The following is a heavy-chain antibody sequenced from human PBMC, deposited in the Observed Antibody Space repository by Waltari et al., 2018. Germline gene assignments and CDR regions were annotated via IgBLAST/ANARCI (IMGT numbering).Heavy chain of an antibody. J-gene: IGHJ4*02. CDR3: AKDPPVATIPPY. V-gene: IGHV3-23*01. CDR1: GFTFSSFD. Sequence: EVQLLESGGDLVQPGGSLRLSCAASGFTFSSFDMFWVRQAPGKWLEWVSSINGGGGITYYKDSVKGRFTISRDNSKNTLYLQMNSLRAEDTAVYYCAKDPPVATIPPYWGQGTLVTVSS. D-gene: IGHD5-12*01. CDR2: INGGGGIT.